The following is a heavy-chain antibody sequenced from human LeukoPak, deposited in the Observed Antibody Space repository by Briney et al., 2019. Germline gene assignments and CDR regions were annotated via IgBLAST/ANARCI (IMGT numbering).Heavy chain of an antibody. CDR1: GFTFSSFE. Sequence: QTGGSLRLSCAASGFTFSSFEMNWVRQAPGKGLEWVSYISSSGRTINYGDSVKGRFAISRDSAKNSLYLQMNSLRAEDTAVYYCARDRSTVTSNDAFDIWGQGTMVTVSS. J-gene: IGHJ3*02. D-gene: IGHD4-17*01. CDR3: ARDRSTVTSNDAFDI. V-gene: IGHV3-48*03. CDR2: ISSSGRTI.